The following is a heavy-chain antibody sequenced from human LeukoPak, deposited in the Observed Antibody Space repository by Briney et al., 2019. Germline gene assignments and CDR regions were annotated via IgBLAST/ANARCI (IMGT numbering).Heavy chain of an antibody. Sequence: GGSLRLSCAASGFTFSSYAMSWVRQAPGKGLEWVAVIWYDGSNKYYADSVKGRFTISRDNSKNTLYLQMNSLRAEDTAVYYCARGTPERGYSGYDYVYFDYWGQGTLVTVSS. V-gene: IGHV3-33*08. J-gene: IGHJ4*02. CDR2: IWYDGSNK. CDR3: ARGTPERGYSGYDYVYFDY. CDR1: GFTFSSYA. D-gene: IGHD5-12*01.